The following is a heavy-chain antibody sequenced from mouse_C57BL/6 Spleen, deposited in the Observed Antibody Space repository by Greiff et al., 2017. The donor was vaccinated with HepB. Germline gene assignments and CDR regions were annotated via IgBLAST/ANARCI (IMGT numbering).Heavy chain of an antibody. CDR2: INPNNGGT. CDR1: GYTFTDYY. D-gene: IGHD1-1*01. CDR3: AEGILRWDY. Sequence: EVQLQQSGPELVKPGASVKISCKASGYTFTDYYMNWVKQSHGKSLEWIGDINPNNGGTSYNQKFKGKATLTVDKSSSTAYMELRSLTSEDSAVYYCAEGILRWDYWGQGTTLTVSS. J-gene: IGHJ2*01. V-gene: IGHV1-26*01.